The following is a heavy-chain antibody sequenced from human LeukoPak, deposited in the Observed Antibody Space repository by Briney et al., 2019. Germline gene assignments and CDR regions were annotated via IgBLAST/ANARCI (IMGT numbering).Heavy chain of an antibody. CDR2: INHSGST. Sequence: SETLSLTCAVYGGSCSGYYWMWIRQPPGKGLEGSGEINHSGSTNYNPCLKSRVTISVDTSKNQFSLKLSAVTAADTAVYYCARRSRLVVPAANWFDPWGQGTLVTVSS. J-gene: IGHJ5*02. CDR3: ARRSRLVVPAANWFDP. D-gene: IGHD2-2*01. CDR1: GGSCSGYY. V-gene: IGHV4-34*01.